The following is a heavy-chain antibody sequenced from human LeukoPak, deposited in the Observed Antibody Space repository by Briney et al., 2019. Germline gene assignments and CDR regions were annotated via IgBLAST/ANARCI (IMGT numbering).Heavy chain of an antibody. CDR3: ARHHHVDTAMGLNWFDP. J-gene: IGHJ5*02. CDR2: IYYTGST. Sequence: SETLSLTCTVSGGSISSSSYYWGWIRQPPGKGLEWIVSIYYTGSTHYNPPLKSRVTPSVDTSKNQFSLKLSSVTAADTAMYYCARHHHVDTAMGLNWFDPSGQGTLVTVSS. V-gene: IGHV4-39*01. CDR1: GGSISSSSYY. D-gene: IGHD5-18*01.